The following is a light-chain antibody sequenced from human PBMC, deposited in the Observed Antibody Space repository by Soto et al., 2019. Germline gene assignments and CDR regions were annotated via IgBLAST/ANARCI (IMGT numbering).Light chain of an antibody. Sequence: EIVMTQSPATLSVSPGERATLSCRASQSVNTNLAWYQQKPGQAPKLLIYAASTRATDIPGRFSGSGSGTEFTLTIDSLQSEDFAIYYCHQSSNWPQTLGQGTKVDIK. CDR1: QSVNTN. CDR2: AAS. V-gene: IGKV3-15*01. J-gene: IGKJ1*01. CDR3: HQSSNWPQT.